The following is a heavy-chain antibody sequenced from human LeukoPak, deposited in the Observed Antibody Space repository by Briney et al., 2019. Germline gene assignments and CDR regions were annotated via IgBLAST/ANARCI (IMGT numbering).Heavy chain of an antibody. Sequence: QPGGSLRLSCAASGFTFSSYGIHWVRQAPGKGLEWVAFIRYDGSNKYHADSVKGRFTISRDNAKNSLYLQMNSLRAEDTAGYYCARDPRYRGYESPLRWGQGTLVTVSS. V-gene: IGHV3-30*02. CDR1: GFTFSSYG. CDR3: ARDPRYRGYESPLR. J-gene: IGHJ4*02. D-gene: IGHD5-12*01. CDR2: IRYDGSNK.